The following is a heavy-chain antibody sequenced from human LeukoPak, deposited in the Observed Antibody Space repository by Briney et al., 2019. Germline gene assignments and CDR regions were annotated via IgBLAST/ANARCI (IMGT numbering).Heavy chain of an antibody. V-gene: IGHV3-23*01. CDR3: AKGGGDYLIFYGMDV. D-gene: IGHD4-17*01. Sequence: GGSLRLSRAASGFTFDSYAMSWVRQAPGKGLEWVSGISGSGRTTYYADSVKGRFTISRDNSKNTLYLQMNSLRAEDTAVYFCAKGGGDYLIFYGMDVWGQGTTVTVSS. CDR1: GFTFDSYA. J-gene: IGHJ6*02. CDR2: ISGSGRTT.